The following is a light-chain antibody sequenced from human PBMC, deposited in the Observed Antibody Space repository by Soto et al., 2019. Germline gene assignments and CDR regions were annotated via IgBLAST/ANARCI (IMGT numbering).Light chain of an antibody. V-gene: IGKV3-15*01. CDR1: QSVSSN. J-gene: IGKJ4*01. CDR2: GAS. CDR3: QHYSQWLS. Sequence: IVMTQSPASLSVSPGERATLSCRASQSVSSNLAWYQQKPGQAPRLLIYGASTRATGISARFSGSGSGTEFTLTISSLQSEDYGVYYCQHYSQWLSFGGGTKVEIK.